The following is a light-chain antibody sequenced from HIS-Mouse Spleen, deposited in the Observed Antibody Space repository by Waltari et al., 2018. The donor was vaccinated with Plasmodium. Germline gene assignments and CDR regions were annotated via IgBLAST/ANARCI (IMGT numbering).Light chain of an antibody. J-gene: IGLJ1*01. CDR1: SSDVGGYNS. CDR2: DVS. V-gene: IGLV2-14*03. Sequence: QSALTQPASVSGSPGQSITISCTGTSSDVGGYNSFSCYQQHPGKAPKLMIYDVSNRPSGVSNRFSGSKSGNTASLTISGLQAEDEADYYCSSYTSSSTLNYVFGTGTKVTVL. CDR3: SSYTSSSTLNYV.